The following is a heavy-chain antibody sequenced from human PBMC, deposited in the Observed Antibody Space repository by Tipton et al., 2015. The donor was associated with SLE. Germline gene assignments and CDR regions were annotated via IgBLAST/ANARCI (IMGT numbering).Heavy chain of an antibody. CDR1: GGSISSSSYY. J-gene: IGHJ6*03. V-gene: IGHV4-39*07. Sequence: TLSLTCSVSGGSISSSSYYWGWIRQPPGKGLEWIGSIFYSENAYYNPTLKSRVTISVDTSKNQFSLRLTSVTAADTAVYYCARDNSGWSEDSYYYYVDVWGKGTTVTVSS. D-gene: IGHD6-19*01. CDR3: ARDNSGWSEDSYYYYVDV. CDR2: IFYSENA.